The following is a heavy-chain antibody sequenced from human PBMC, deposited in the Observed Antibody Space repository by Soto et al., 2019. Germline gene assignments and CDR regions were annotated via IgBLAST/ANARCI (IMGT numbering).Heavy chain of an antibody. CDR2: MYNTGST. J-gene: IGHJ5*02. CDR3: ARDRPYDYDFWSGYYRYNWFDP. V-gene: IGHV4-59*01. Sequence: SETLSLTCTVSGGSISRYYWIWIRQPPGKGLEWIGYMYNTGSTVYNPSFKSRVTISVDTSKNQFSLKLNSVTAADTAVYYCARDRPYDYDFWSGYYRYNWFDPWGQGTLVTVSS. D-gene: IGHD3-3*01. CDR1: GGSISRYY.